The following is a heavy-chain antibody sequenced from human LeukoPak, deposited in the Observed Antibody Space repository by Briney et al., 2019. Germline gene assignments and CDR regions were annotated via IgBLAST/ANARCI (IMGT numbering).Heavy chain of an antibody. J-gene: IGHJ4*02. CDR1: GFSFSSSV. Sequence: PGGSLRLYCSASGFSFSSSVMSWVRQAPGNELGYVSAISPHGGDTFYTDSVKGRLTISRDNSKNTLYLQMTSLRPEDTAVYYCVTRPVAGLTWGQGNFVTVSS. V-gene: IGHV3-64D*06. CDR3: VTRPVAGLT. CDR2: ISPHGGDT. D-gene: IGHD6-19*01.